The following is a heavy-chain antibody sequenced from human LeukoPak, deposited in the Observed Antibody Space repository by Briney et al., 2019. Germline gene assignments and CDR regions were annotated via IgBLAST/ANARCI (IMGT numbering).Heavy chain of an antibody. CDR1: GFTFSSYS. D-gene: IGHD7-27*01. V-gene: IGHV3-23*01. J-gene: IGHJ3*02. CDR3: AKDDWGSGAFDI. Sequence: GGSLRLSCAASGFTFSSYSMNWVRQAPGKGLEWVSAISGSGGSTYYADSVKGRFTISRDNSKNTLYLQMNSLRAEDTAVYYCAKDDWGSGAFDIWGQGTMVTVSS. CDR2: ISGSGGST.